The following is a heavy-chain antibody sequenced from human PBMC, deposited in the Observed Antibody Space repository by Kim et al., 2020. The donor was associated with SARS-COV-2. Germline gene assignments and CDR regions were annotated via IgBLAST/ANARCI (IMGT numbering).Heavy chain of an antibody. V-gene: IGHV4-59*13. CDR1: GGSISSYY. Sequence: SETLSLTCTVSGGSISSYYWSWIRQPPGKGLEWIGYIYYSGSTNYNPSLKSRVTISVDTSKNQFSLMLSSVTAADTAVYYCARDGRSNGLSQTKIARGDYYYGMDVWGQGTTVTVSS. CDR3: ARDGRSNGLSQTKIARGDYYYGMDV. J-gene: IGHJ6*02. CDR2: IYYSGST. D-gene: IGHD4-4*01.